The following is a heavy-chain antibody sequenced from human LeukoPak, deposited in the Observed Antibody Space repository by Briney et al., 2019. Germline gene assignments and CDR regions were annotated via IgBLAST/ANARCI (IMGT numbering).Heavy chain of an antibody. CDR3: AKVGFWGGSYGPSIDY. D-gene: IGHD1-26*01. V-gene: IGHV3-23*01. Sequence: GGSLRLSCAASGFTFSSYAMSWVRQAPGKGLEWVSAISGSGGSTYYADSVKGRFTISRDNSKNTLYLQMNSLRAEDTAVYYCAKVGFWGGSYGPSIDYWGQGTLVTVSS. CDR2: ISGSGGST. J-gene: IGHJ4*02. CDR1: GFTFSSYA.